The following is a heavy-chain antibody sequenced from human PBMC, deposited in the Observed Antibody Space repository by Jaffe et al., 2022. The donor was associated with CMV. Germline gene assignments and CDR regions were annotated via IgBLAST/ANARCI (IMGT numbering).Heavy chain of an antibody. CDR1: GFSLSTSGMC. Sequence: QVTLRESGPALVKPTQTLTLTCTFSGFSLSTSGMCVSWIRQPPGKALEWLALIDWDDDKYYSTSLKTRLTISKDTSKNQVVLTMTNMDPVDTATYYCARISSLQDYYYYGMDVWGQGTTVTVSS. CDR2: IDWDDDK. J-gene: IGHJ6*02. D-gene: IGHD4-4*01. CDR3: ARISSLQDYYYYGMDV. V-gene: IGHV2-70*01.